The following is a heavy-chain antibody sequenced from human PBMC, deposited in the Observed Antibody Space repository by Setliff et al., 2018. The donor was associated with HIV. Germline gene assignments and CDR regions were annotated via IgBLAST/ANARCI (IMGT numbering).Heavy chain of an antibody. CDR1: GFTFSDHY. CDR3: TPPPGTY. D-gene: IGHD1-1*01. CDR2: TKNKDNSFTT. Sequence: GGSLRLSCAASGFTFSDHYMDWVRQAPGKGLEWVGRTKNKDNSFTTEYAASVKGRFTISRDDSKNSLSLHMNSLKTEDTAVYYCTPPPGTYWGQGTLVTVSS. V-gene: IGHV3-72*01. J-gene: IGHJ4*02.